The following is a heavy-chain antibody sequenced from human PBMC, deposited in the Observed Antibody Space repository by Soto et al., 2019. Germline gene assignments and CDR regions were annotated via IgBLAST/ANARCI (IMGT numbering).Heavy chain of an antibody. CDR2: IWFDGSST. Sequence: QVQLVESGGGVVQPGRSLRLSCAASGFTFSSYGMHWVRQAPGKGLEWVAVIWFDGSSTFYADSVKGRFTISRDNSKNTVAMQMNSLGDEHSAAYYGATTATYLGQGTLVTVSS. D-gene: IGHD5-18*01. J-gene: IGHJ4*02. V-gene: IGHV3-33*01. CDR1: GFTFSSYG. CDR3: ATTATY.